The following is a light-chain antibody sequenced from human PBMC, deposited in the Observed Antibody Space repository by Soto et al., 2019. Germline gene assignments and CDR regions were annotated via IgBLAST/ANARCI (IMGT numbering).Light chain of an antibody. CDR2: AAS. CDR1: QAIGTW. CDR3: QQDNSFPLT. J-gene: IGKJ4*01. V-gene: IGKV1-12*01. Sequence: DILMTQSPSSVSASVGARVTITCRASQAIGTWLAWFQQKPGEAPNLLIYAASSLQSGVPSRFSGSGSGTDFTLTISSLQPEDFATYYCQQDNSFPLTFGGGTKVEIK.